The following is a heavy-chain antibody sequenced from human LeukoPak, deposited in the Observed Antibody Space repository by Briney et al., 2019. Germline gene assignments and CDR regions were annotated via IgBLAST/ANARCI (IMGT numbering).Heavy chain of an antibody. D-gene: IGHD6-13*01. V-gene: IGHV1-2*02. CDR2: INPKNAGT. CDR1: GYTFTGHY. CDR3: ARTLYIAAAPGGFDY. J-gene: IGHJ4*02. Sequence: ASVTVSCKACGYTFTGHYIHWVRQAPGQGRAGMGWINPKNAGTNYAQKFQGRVTMTRDTSTGTAYMELSRLRSDDTAVYYCARTLYIAAAPGGFDYWGQGTLVAVSS.